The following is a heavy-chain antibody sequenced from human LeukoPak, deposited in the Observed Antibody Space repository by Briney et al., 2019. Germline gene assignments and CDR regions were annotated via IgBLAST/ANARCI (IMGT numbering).Heavy chain of an antibody. D-gene: IGHD3-3*01. J-gene: IGHJ5*02. CDR3: ARGFDHQYFDFWSGYVNWFDP. CDR1: GGSISSGSYY. V-gene: IGHV4-39*07. Sequence: PSETLSLTCTISGGSISSGSYYWGWIRQPPGKGLEWIGSFYYSGNTLYNPSLKSRVTISVDTSKNHFSLNVRSVTAADTAVYYCARGFDHQYFDFWSGYVNWFDPWGQGTLVTVSS. CDR2: FYYSGNT.